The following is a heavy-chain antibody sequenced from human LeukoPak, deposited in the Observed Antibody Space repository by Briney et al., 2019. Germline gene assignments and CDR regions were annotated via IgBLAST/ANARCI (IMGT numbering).Heavy chain of an antibody. CDR3: AKDILTGTAGPLDY. Sequence: GGSLRLSCAASGFTVSSNYMSWVRQAPGKGLEWVSVIYSGGSTYYADSVKGRFTISRDNPKNTLYLQMNSLRAEDTAVYYCAKDILTGTAGPLDYWGQGTLVTVSS. D-gene: IGHD3-9*01. J-gene: IGHJ4*02. CDR2: IYSGGST. CDR1: GFTVSSNY. V-gene: IGHV3-53*01.